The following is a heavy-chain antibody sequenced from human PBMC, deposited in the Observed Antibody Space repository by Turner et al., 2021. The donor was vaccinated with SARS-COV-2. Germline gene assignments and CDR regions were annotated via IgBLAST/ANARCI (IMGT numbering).Heavy chain of an antibody. Sequence: QVQLVQSGAEVKKPGASVKVPSKISGYTITELSMYWVRQAPGKGLEWMGGFDPEDGETIYAQNFQGRVTMTEDTSTDTAYMELSSLRSEDTAVYFCATGYQLRVNWFDPWGQGTLVTVSS. V-gene: IGHV1-24*01. CDR2: FDPEDGET. CDR3: ATGYQLRVNWFDP. CDR1: GYTITELS. D-gene: IGHD2-2*01. J-gene: IGHJ5*02.